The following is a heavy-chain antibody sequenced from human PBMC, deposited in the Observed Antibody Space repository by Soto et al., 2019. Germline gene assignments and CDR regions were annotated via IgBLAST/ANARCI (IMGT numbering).Heavy chain of an antibody. J-gene: IGHJ4*02. CDR3: ARGTLTSYFDY. V-gene: IGHV4-59*01. CDR1: GGSISSYY. CDR2: FYYSGST. Sequence: QVQLQESGPGLVKPSETLSLTYTVSGGSISSYYWSWIRQPPGKGLEWIGYFYYSGSTNYNPSLRSRVSISVDTSKNQFSLKLSSVTAADTAVYYCARGTLTSYFDYWGQGTLVTVSS.